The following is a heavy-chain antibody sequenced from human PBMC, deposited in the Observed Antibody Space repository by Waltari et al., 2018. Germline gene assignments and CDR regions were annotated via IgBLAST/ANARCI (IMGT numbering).Heavy chain of an antibody. D-gene: IGHD3-22*01. CDR3: ARDDSSSGSYDAFDI. Sequence: EVQLVESGGGLVQPGGSLRLSCVASGFTFSHYWMSWVRQAPGKGLGWVAEIKEDGSNNYYLDSVRGRFTISRDNAKNSVDLQMNSLRAEDTAVYYCARDDSSSGSYDAFDIWGQGTMVIVSS. V-gene: IGHV3-7*01. CDR1: GFTFSHYW. J-gene: IGHJ3*02. CDR2: IKEDGSNN.